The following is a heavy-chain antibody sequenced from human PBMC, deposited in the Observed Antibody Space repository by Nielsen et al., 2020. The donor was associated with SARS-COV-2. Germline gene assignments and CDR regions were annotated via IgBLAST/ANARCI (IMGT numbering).Heavy chain of an antibody. J-gene: IGHJ4*02. CDR2: IYDSGNT. Sequence: SETLSLTCTVSGGAISSYYWIWIRQPPEKGLEWIAYIYDSGNTNYNPSLKSRVTISVDTSRNQFSLKLTSVTAADTAVYYCARGSDEGLALWGQGTLVTVSS. CDR1: GGAISSYY. D-gene: IGHD3-3*01. CDR3: ARGSDEGLAL. V-gene: IGHV4-59*13.